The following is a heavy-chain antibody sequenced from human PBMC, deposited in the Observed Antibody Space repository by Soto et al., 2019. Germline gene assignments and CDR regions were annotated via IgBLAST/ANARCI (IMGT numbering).Heavy chain of an antibody. CDR3: ARGGYGMDV. CDR2: IYSGDRT. J-gene: IGHJ6*02. CDR1: GFTVSSNY. Sequence: PGGSLRLSCAASGFTVSSNYMSWVRQAPGKGLEWVSIIYSGDRTYCADSVKGRFTISRDNSRNTLYLQMNSLRAEDTAVYYCARGGYGMDVWGQGTTVTVSS. V-gene: IGHV3-53*01.